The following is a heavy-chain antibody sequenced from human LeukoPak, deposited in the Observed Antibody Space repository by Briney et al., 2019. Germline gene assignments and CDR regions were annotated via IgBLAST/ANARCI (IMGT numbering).Heavy chain of an antibody. V-gene: IGHV3-30*18. J-gene: IGHJ4*02. CDR1: GFTFSSYG. CDR3: AKAEYYYDSSIDY. Sequence: PGGSLRLSCAASGFTFSSYGMHWVRQALGKGLEWVAVILYDGSNKYYADSVKGRFTISRDNSKNTLYLQMNSLRAEDTAVYHCAKAEYYYDSSIDYWGQGTLVTVSS. CDR2: ILYDGSNK. D-gene: IGHD3-22*01.